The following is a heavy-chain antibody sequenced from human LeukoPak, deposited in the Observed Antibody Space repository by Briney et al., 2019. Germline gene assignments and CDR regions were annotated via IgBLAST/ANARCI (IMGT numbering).Heavy chain of an antibody. V-gene: IGHV3-23*01. D-gene: IGHD3-22*01. CDR2: ISGSGGST. Sequence: GGSLRLSCAASGFTFSSYAMSWVRQAPGKGLEWVSAISGSGGSTYYADSVKGRFTISRDNSKNTLYLQMNSLRAEDTAVYYCARDTSYYYDSSGYFFDYWGQGTLVTVSS. CDR3: ARDTSYYYDSSGYFFDY. CDR1: GFTFSSYA. J-gene: IGHJ4*02.